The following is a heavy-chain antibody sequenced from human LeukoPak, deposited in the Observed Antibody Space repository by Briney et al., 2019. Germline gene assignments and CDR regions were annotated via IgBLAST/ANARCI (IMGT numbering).Heavy chain of an antibody. CDR2: INHSGST. J-gene: IGHJ6*02. CDR1: GGSFSGYY. Sequence: SETLSLTCAVYGGSFSGYYWSWIRQPPGKGLEWIGEINHSGSTNYNPSLKSRVTISVDTSKNQFSLRLSSVTAAATAGYYCGGMSGTNFYSYGMDVWGQGATVTVSS. V-gene: IGHV4-34*01. CDR3: GGMSGTNFYSYGMDV. D-gene: IGHD1-1*01.